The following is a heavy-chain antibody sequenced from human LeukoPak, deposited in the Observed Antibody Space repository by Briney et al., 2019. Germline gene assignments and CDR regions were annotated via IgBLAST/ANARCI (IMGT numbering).Heavy chain of an antibody. D-gene: IGHD4-17*01. CDR3: AKMQGDYEGYYYGMDV. CDR2: TSGSGGST. V-gene: IGHV3-23*01. Sequence: GGSLRLSCAASGFTFSSYAMSWVRQAPGKGLEWVSATSGSGGSTYYADSVKGRFTISRDNSKNTLYLQMNSLRAEDTAVYYCAKMQGDYEGYYYGMDVWGQGTTVTVSS. CDR1: GFTFSSYA. J-gene: IGHJ6*02.